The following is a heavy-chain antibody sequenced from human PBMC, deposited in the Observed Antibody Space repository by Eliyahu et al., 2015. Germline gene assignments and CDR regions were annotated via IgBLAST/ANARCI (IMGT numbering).Heavy chain of an antibody. J-gene: IGHJ4*02. V-gene: IGHV1-3*01. CDR2: INAGNGXT. Sequence: QVQLVQSGAEIKKPGASVXVSCKASGYVFSNXAIHWXRHAPGQRPEWXAWINAGNGXTRYSQQFQGXVTITRDTSASTAYMELSNLRSDDTAVYFCAREGASGNGFFLVSQPGHWGQGTLVTVSS. CDR3: AREGASGNGFFLVSQPGH. CDR1: GYVFSNXA. D-gene: IGHD3-3*01.